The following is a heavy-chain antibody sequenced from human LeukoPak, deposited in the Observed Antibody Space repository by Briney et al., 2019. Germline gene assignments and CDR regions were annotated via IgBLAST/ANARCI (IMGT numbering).Heavy chain of an antibody. J-gene: IGHJ4*02. CDR3: ATSVITRFDN. D-gene: IGHD3-16*01. Sequence: GGSLILSCAASGFIFTGNWIHWVRQAPGKGPVWVSRIYGDGYTNYADSVKGRFTISRDSGNNTVYLQMSSLRAEDTAVYYCATSVITRFDNWGQGTLVTVSS. CDR2: IYGDGYT. V-gene: IGHV3-74*01. CDR1: GFIFTGNW.